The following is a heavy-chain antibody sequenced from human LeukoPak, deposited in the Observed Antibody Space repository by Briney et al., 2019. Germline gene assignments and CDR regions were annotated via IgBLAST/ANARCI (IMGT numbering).Heavy chain of an antibody. CDR1: GYTFSRYG. CDR2: ISGYSGNT. V-gene: IGHV1-18*01. J-gene: IGHJ4*02. Sequence: ASVKVSCKASGYTFSRYGLNWVRQAPGQGLEWMGWISGYSGNTNYAQKFQGRVTMTTDTSTSTAYMELRSLRSDDTAVYYCARGGGSGSYSPIKFDYWGQGTLVTVSS. CDR3: ARGGGSGSYSPIKFDY. D-gene: IGHD3-10*01.